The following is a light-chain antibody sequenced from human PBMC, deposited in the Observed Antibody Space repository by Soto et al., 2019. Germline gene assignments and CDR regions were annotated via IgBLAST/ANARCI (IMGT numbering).Light chain of an antibody. J-gene: IGKJ4*01. CDR3: QQSYSTPLT. CDR2: AAS. Sequence: AIRMTQSPSSLSASTGDRVTITCRASQGISSYLAWYQQKPGKAPKLLIYAASTLQSGVPSRFSGSGSGTDFTLTISSLQPEDFATYYCQQSYSTPLTFGGGTKVDIK. V-gene: IGKV1-8*01. CDR1: QGISSY.